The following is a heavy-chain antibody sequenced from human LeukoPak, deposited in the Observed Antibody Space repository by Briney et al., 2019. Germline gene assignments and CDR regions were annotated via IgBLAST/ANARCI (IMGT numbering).Heavy chain of an antibody. CDR1: GFTFDDYG. D-gene: IGHD6-13*01. V-gene: IGHV3-20*04. Sequence: GGSLRLSCAASGFTFDDYGMSWVRQAPGKGLEWVPGINWNGGSTGYADSVKGRFTISRDNAKNSLYLQMNSLRAEDTALYYCARDSSSWYHLDWGQGTLVTVSS. CDR3: ARDSSSWYHLD. J-gene: IGHJ4*02. CDR2: INWNGGST.